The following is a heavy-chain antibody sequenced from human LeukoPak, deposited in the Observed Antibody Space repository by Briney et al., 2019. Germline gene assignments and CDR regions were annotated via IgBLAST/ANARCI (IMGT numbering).Heavy chain of an antibody. V-gene: IGHV3-48*04. CDR2: ISSASSSI. D-gene: IGHD6-13*01. CDR1: GFTISSYS. Sequence: GGSLRLSCAASGFTISSYSMNWVRQAPGKGLEWVSYISSASSSIYYADSVKGRFTISRDNAKNSLYLQMNSLRAEDTAVYYCARDSDDRSWNGLFDYWGQGTLVTVSS. J-gene: IGHJ4*02. CDR3: ARDSDDRSWNGLFDY.